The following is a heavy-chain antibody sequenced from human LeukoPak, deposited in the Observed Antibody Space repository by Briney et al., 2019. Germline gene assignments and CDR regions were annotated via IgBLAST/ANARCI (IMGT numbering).Heavy chain of an antibody. CDR3: AKGFSTLWVNYFDD. CDR2: IWHDGRSI. D-gene: IGHD2-21*01. J-gene: IGHJ4*02. CDR1: GFSFSTHG. Sequence: GKSLRLSCVASGFSFSTHGMHWVRQAPGKGLEWVAVIWHDGRSIYNEDSVKGRFTISRDTSENTVYLQMNSLRAEDTAVYYCAKGFSTLWVNYFDDWAREPRSPSPQ. V-gene: IGHV3-33*06.